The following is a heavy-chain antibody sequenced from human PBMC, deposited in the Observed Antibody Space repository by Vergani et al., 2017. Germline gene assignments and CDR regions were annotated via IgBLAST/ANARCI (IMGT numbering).Heavy chain of an antibody. J-gene: IGHJ5*01. D-gene: IGHD5-24*01. Sequence: EVQLLESGGGSAQPGESLRLSCVASGFTFTAHGLNWVRQAPGKGLEWVSGISGQNFRTHYADSVKGRFTISRDNSKNTLYLQMNSLRAEDTAVYYCVRGGLATIYNWFDPWGQGTRVTVSS. CDR3: VRGGLATIYNWFDP. V-gene: IGHV3-23*01. CDR1: GFTFTAHG. CDR2: ISGQNFRT.